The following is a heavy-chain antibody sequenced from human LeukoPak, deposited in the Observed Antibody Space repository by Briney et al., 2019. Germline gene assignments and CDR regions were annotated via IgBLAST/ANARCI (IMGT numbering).Heavy chain of an antibody. D-gene: IGHD2-15*01. CDR1: GFTFSSYE. Sequence: GGSLRLSCAASGFTFSSYEMNWVRQAPGKGLEWVSYISSSSSSYTNYADSVKGRFTISRDNAKNSLYLQMNSLRAEDTAVYYCARAGEVVVAATDYWGQGTLVTVSS. CDR3: ARAGEVVVAATDY. V-gene: IGHV3-48*03. J-gene: IGHJ4*02. CDR2: ISSSSSSYT.